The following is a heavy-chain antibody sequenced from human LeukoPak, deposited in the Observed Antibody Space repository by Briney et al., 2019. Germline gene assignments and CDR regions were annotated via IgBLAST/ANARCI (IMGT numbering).Heavy chain of an antibody. Sequence: ASVKVSCKASGYTFTSYGISWLRQAPGQGREGMGGISAYNGNTNYAQKLEGRVTMTTDTSTSTAYMELRSLRSDDTAVYYCARSFVPYDSNRWYGFDPWGQGTLVTVSS. J-gene: IGHJ5*02. CDR1: GYTFTSYG. D-gene: IGHD6-13*01. CDR2: ISAYNGNT. V-gene: IGHV1-18*01. CDR3: ARSFVPYDSNRWYGFDP.